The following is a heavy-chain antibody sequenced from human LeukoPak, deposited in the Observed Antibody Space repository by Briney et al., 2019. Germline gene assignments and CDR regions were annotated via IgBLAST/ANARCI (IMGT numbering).Heavy chain of an antibody. CDR3: AREIFGARAFEY. J-gene: IGHJ4*02. Sequence: SETLSLTCTVSGDSISSFHWSWIRQPAGKGLEWIGRIYTSGSTNYNPSLKSRVTMSVDTSKNQFSLKLSSVTAADTAVYYCAREIFGARAFEYWGQGILVTVSS. CDR2: IYTSGST. CDR1: GDSISSFH. V-gene: IGHV4-4*07. D-gene: IGHD3-3*01.